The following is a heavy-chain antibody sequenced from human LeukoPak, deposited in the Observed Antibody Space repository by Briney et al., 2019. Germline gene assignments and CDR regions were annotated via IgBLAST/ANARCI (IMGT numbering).Heavy chain of an antibody. V-gene: IGHV4-59*11. J-gene: IGHJ4*02. CDR2: IHSTGNT. D-gene: IGHD2-2*01. Sequence: SETLSLTCTVSGGSITDHYWSWIRQPPGKGLELTGHIHSTGNTFYKPSLKSRITISLDTSMNQFSLRLSSVTAADTGVYYCARFSSGCSTASCYLDYWGQGTLVTVSS. CDR1: GGSITDHY. CDR3: ARFSSGCSTASCYLDY.